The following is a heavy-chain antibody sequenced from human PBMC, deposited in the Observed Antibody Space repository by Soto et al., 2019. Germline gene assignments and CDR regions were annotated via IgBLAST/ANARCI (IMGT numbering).Heavy chain of an antibody. CDR3: AREGATSDYLVGDDAFDI. J-gene: IGHJ3*02. CDR1: GFTFSSYD. D-gene: IGHD4-17*01. Sequence: PGGSLRLSCAASGFTFSSYDMHWVRQATGKGLEWVSAIGTAGDTYYPGSVKGRFTISRENAKNSLYLQMNSLRAGDTAVYYFAREGATSDYLVGDDAFDIWGQGTMVTVSS. CDR2: IGTAGDT. V-gene: IGHV3-13*01.